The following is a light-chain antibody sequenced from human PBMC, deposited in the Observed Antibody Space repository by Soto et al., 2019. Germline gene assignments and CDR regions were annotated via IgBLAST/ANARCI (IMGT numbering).Light chain of an antibody. CDR3: QQSNNWPPLT. CDR1: QSVAGN. CDR2: GVS. J-gene: IGKJ4*01. Sequence: EIVMTQSPATLSVSPGETATLSCGASQSVAGNLAWYQQKPGQPPRLLIYGVSTRATGVPARFSGSGSETDFSLTISSLQIEDFALYYCQQSNNWPPLTFGGGTKVDI. V-gene: IGKV3-15*01.